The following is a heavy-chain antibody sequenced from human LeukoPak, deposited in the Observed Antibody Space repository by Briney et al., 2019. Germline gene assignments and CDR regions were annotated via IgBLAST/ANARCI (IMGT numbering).Heavy chain of an antibody. Sequence: PGGSLRLSCAASGFTFSSYAMSWVRQAPGKGLEWVSAISGSGGSTYYADSVEGRFTISRDNSKNTLYLQMNSLRAEDTAVYYCAKDGGDIVVVPAAIPARGFDYWGQGTLVTVSS. J-gene: IGHJ4*02. CDR2: ISGSGGST. CDR1: GFTFSSYA. D-gene: IGHD2-2*02. V-gene: IGHV3-23*01. CDR3: AKDGGDIVVVPAAIPARGFDY.